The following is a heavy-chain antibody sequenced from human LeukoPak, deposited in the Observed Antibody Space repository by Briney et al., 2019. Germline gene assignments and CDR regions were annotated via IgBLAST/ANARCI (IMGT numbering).Heavy chain of an antibody. Sequence: GGSLRLSCAASGFTFDDHAMHWVRQAPGKGLEWASGISWNSGSIGYADSVKGRFTISRDNAKNSLYLQMNSLRAEDTALYYCAKGYDNNYYGMDVWGQGTTVTVSS. CDR1: GFTFDDHA. V-gene: IGHV3-9*01. J-gene: IGHJ6*02. D-gene: IGHD5-12*01. CDR2: ISWNSGSI. CDR3: AKGYDNNYYGMDV.